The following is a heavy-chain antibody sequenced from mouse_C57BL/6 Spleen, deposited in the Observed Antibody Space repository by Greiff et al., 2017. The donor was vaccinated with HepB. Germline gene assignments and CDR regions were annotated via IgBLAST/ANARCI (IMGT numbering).Heavy chain of an antibody. CDR1: GYTFTSYG. D-gene: IGHD1-1*01. CDR2: IYPRSGNT. V-gene: IGHV1-81*01. Sequence: QVQLQQSGAELARPGASVKLSCKASGYTFTSYGISWVKQRTGQGLEWIGEIYPRSGNTYYNEKFKGKATLTADKSSSTAYMKLRSLTSEDSAVYFCARHGSSSHYFDYWGQGTTLTVSS. CDR3: ARHGSSSHYFDY. J-gene: IGHJ2*01.